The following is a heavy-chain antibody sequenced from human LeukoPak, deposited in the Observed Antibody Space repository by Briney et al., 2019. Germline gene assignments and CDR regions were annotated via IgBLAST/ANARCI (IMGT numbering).Heavy chain of an antibody. J-gene: IGHJ6*02. CDR3: ARDRQWLNYDDYYYYYGMDV. CDR2: IYYSGST. Sequence: SETLSLTCTVSGGSISSYYWSWIRQPPGKGLEWIGYIYYSGSTNYNPSLKSRVTISVDTSKNQFSLKLSSVTAADTAVYYCARDRQWLNYDDYYYYYGMDVWGQGTLVTVSS. V-gene: IGHV4-59*01. D-gene: IGHD6-19*01. CDR1: GGSISSYY.